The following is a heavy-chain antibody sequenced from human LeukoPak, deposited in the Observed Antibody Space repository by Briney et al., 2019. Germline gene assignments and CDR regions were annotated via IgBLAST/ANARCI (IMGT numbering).Heavy chain of an antibody. Sequence: SEILSLTCAVYGGSFSGYYWSWIRQPPGKGLEWVGEINHRGIIDYNPSLKSRVTISVDTSKNHFSLKLSSVTAADTAVYYCARGFCSSTSCDASDAFDVWGQGTMVTVSS. J-gene: IGHJ3*01. V-gene: IGHV4-34*01. CDR2: INHRGII. CDR1: GGSFSGYY. D-gene: IGHD2-2*01. CDR3: ARGFCSSTSCDASDAFDV.